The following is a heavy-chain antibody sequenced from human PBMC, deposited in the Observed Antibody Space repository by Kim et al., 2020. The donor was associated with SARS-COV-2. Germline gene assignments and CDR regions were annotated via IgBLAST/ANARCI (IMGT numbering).Heavy chain of an antibody. Sequence: SETLSLTCTVSGGSISSSSYYWGWIRQPPGKGLEWIGSIYYSGSTYYNPSLKSRVTISVDTSKNQFSLKLSSVTAADTAVYYCAQMVRGVNNNWFDPWGQGTLVTVSS. D-gene: IGHD3-10*01. CDR2: IYYSGST. V-gene: IGHV4-39*01. J-gene: IGHJ5*02. CDR1: GGSISSSSYY. CDR3: AQMVRGVNNNWFDP.